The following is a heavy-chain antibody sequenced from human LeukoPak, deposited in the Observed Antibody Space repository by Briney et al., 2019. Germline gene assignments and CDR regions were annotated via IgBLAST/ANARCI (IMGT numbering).Heavy chain of an antibody. CDR3: ARHSSVDFWSGYYDYFDY. Sequence: PSETLSLTCTVSGGSISSSSYYWGWIRQPPGKGLEWIGSIYYSGSTYYNPSLKSRVTISVDTSKNQFSLKLSSVTAADTAVYYCARHSSVDFWSGYYDYFDYWGQGTLVTVSS. D-gene: IGHD3-3*01. CDR1: GGSISSSSYY. CDR2: IYYSGST. J-gene: IGHJ4*02. V-gene: IGHV4-39*01.